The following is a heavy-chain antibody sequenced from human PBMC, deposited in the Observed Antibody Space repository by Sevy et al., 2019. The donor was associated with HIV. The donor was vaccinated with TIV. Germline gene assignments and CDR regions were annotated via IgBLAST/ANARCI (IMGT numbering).Heavy chain of an antibody. V-gene: IGHV1-2*02. CDR2: MNPNSGGT. CDR3: ARGFYYYDSSGNYWP. J-gene: IGHJ5*02. Sequence: ASVKVSCKASGYTFTGYYMHWVRQAPGQGLEWMGWMNPNSGGTNYAQKFQGRVTMTRDTSISTAYMELSRLRSDDTAVYYCARGFYYYDSSGNYWPWGQGTLVTVSS. CDR1: GYTFTGYY. D-gene: IGHD3-22*01.